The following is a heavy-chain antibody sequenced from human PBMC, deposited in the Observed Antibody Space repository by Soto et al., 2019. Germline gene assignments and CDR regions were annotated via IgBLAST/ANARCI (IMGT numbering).Heavy chain of an antibody. Sequence: QVQLQQSGPGLVKPSETLSLTCTVSGGSISTYYWSWIRQPPGKGLEWIGYIYYGGSADYNPSIESRVTISLDRSMKQFALRLSSVTAADTAVYYCARGGHCTDGVGSALDDWGQGTLVTVSS. V-gene: IGHV4-59*08. CDR1: GGSISTYY. CDR3: ARGGHCTDGVGSALDD. J-gene: IGHJ4*02. CDR2: IYYGGSA. D-gene: IGHD2-8*01.